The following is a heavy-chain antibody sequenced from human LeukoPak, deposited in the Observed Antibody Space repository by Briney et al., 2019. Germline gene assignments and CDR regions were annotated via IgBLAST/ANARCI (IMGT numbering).Heavy chain of an antibody. Sequence: GGSLRLSCAASGVTFSSYGMHWVRQAPGKGLEWVAFIRYDGSNKYYADSVKGEFTITRDNYNNPLYLQMNSLRAENTDVYYCAKDTRLAYCSGGSCYSALSGTSSEEGYFQHWGQGTLVTVSS. D-gene: IGHD2-15*01. CDR3: AKDTRLAYCSGGSCYSALSGTSSEEGYFQH. J-gene: IGHJ1*01. V-gene: IGHV3-30*02. CDR2: IRYDGSNK. CDR1: GVTFSSYG.